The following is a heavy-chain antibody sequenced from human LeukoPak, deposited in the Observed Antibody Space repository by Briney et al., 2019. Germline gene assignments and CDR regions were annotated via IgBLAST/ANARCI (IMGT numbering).Heavy chain of an antibody. CDR2: IKLDGSEE. V-gene: IGHV3-7*01. CDR3: ARAPLYSPSYYYYYYMDV. Sequence: GGSLRLSCAASGFTFSNNWMSWVRQAPGKGLQWVANIKLDGSEEYYADSVKGRFTISRDNAKNSLYLQMDSLRVEDTAVYYCARAPLYSPSYYYYYYMDVWGNGTTVTISS. D-gene: IGHD2-21*01. J-gene: IGHJ6*03. CDR1: GFTFSNNW.